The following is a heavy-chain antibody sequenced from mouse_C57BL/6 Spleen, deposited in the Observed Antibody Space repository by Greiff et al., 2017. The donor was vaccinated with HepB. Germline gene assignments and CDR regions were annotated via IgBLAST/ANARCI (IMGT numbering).Heavy chain of an antibody. CDR2: ISYDGSN. D-gene: IGHD2-4*01. Sequence: ESGPGLVKPSQSLSLTCSVTGYSITSGYYWNWIRQFPGNKLEWMGYISYDGSNNYNPSLKNRISITRDTSKNQFFLKLNSVTTEDTATYYCACYDYPRFDYWGQGTTLTVSS. CDR3: ACYDYPRFDY. V-gene: IGHV3-6*01. CDR1: GYSITSGYY. J-gene: IGHJ2*01.